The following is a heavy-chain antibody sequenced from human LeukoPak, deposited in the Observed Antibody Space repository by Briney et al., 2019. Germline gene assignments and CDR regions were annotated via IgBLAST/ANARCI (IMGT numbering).Heavy chain of an antibody. D-gene: IGHD6-6*01. Sequence: SVKVSCKASGGTFSSYAISWVRQAPGQGLEWMGGIIPIFGTANYAQKFQGRVTITADESTSTAYMELSSLRSEGTAVYYCASNPLSIAARPDYYYYMDVWGKGTTVTVSS. CDR3: ASNPLSIAARPDYYYYMDV. J-gene: IGHJ6*03. CDR1: GGTFSSYA. CDR2: IIPIFGTA. V-gene: IGHV1-69*01.